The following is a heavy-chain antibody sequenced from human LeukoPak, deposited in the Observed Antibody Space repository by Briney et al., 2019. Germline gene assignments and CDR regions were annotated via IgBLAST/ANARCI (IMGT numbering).Heavy chain of an antibody. CDR1: GYTLTNYA. J-gene: IGHJ4*02. CDR2: INTYTGNT. D-gene: IGHD3-22*01. V-gene: IGHV1-18*01. CDR3: ARGGLFYYDTSGVYYFDY. Sequence: ASVKVSCKASGYTLTNYAITWVRQAPGQGLEWMGWINTYTGNTNYAQKLQDRVTMTTDTSTSTAYMELRSLRSDDTAVFFCARGGLFYYDTSGVYYFDYWGQGTLVTVSS.